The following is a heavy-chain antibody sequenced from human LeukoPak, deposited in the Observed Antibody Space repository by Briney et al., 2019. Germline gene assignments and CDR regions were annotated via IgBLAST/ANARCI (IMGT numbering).Heavy chain of an antibody. V-gene: IGHV5-51*01. Sequence: GESLKISCKGSGYSFTTYWIGWVRQMPGRGLEWMGIIYPGDSDTRYSPSFQGQVTISADKSISTAYLQWSSLKASDTAMYYCARQFRDSSGYYSYYSDYWGQGTLVTASS. D-gene: IGHD3-22*01. CDR2: IYPGDSDT. CDR3: ARQFRDSSGYYSYYSDY. CDR1: GYSFTTYW. J-gene: IGHJ4*02.